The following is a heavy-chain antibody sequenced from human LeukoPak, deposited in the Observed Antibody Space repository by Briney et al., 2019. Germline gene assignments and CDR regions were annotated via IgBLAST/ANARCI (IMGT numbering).Heavy chain of an antibody. CDR2: ISGNGGST. CDR1: GFTLSGYT. V-gene: IGHV3-64*02. D-gene: IGHD5-24*01. J-gene: IGHJ4*02. Sequence: PGGSLRLSCVASGFTLSGYTMHWVRQAPGKGPESISAISGNGGSTVYIESVKGRFTISRDNSKNTLYLQMGSLRAEDTGVYYCAREYPRGGSDYWGQGTLVTVSS. CDR3: AREYPRGGSDY.